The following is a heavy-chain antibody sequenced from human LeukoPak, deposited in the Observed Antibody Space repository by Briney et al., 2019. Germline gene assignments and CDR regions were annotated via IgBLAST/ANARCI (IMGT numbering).Heavy chain of an antibody. J-gene: IGHJ4*02. CDR2: INTNTGNP. V-gene: IGHV7-4-1*02. CDR3: ARTTYYDFWSGYLGLAFTEENFDY. D-gene: IGHD3-3*01. CDR1: GYTFTSYA. Sequence: GASVKVSCKASGYTFTSYAMNWVRQAPGQGLEWMGWINTNTGNPTYAQGFTGRFVFSLDTSVSTAYLQISSLKAEDTAVYYCARTTYYDFWSGYLGLAFTEENFDYWGQGTLVTVSS.